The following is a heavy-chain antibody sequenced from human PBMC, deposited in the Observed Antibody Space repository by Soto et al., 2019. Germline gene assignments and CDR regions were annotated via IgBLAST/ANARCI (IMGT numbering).Heavy chain of an antibody. V-gene: IGHV3-48*01. CDR1: GFRFSDYS. CDR2: ISSSSFTI. D-gene: IGHD4-17*01. J-gene: IGHJ4*02. Sequence: TGGSLRLSCAASGFRFSDYSMNWVRQAPGRGLEWVSYISSSSFTIHYADSVEGRFTISRDNSKNSLYLQMNSLRAEDTAVYYCAEDQERYGTGPYYFDYWGQGTLVTVSS. CDR3: AEDQERYGTGPYYFDY.